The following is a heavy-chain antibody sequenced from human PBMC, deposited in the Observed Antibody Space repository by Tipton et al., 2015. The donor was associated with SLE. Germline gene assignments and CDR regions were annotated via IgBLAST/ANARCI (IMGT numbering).Heavy chain of an antibody. CDR2: IYHSGST. V-gene: IGHV4-38-2*02. CDR3: ARGGGSYYDY. D-gene: IGHD1-26*01. CDR1: VGSISNSF. Sequence: GLVKPSETLSLTCTVSVGSISNSFWAWIRQPPGKGLEWIGSIYHSGSTYYNPSLKSRVTISVDTSKNQFSLRVNSVTAADTAVYYCARGGGSYYDYWGQGTLVTVSS. J-gene: IGHJ4*02.